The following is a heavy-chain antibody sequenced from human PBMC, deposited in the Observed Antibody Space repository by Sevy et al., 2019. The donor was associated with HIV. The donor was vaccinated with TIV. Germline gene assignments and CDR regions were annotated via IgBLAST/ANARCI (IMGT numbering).Heavy chain of an antibody. V-gene: IGHV3-7*04. J-gene: IGHJ3*01. CDR1: GFTFSRYW. D-gene: IGHD3-22*01. CDR2: VKEDGSEK. CDR3: ARGDYYDRSGFYIDAFDV. Sequence: GGSLRLSCAASGFTFSRYWMSWVRQAPGKGLEWVGNVKEDGSEKYYGESVKGRFTISRDNAKNSLFLQMKSLRAEDTAVYYCARGDYYDRSGFYIDAFDVWGQGTMVTVSS.